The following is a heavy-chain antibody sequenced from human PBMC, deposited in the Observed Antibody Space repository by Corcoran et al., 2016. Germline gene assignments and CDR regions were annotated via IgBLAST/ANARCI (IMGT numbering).Heavy chain of an antibody. CDR2: IHPSGST. D-gene: IGHD1-1*01. Sequence: QVQLQQWGAGLLKPSETLSLPCALHGGSLSDYYWTWIRRPPGKGLEWIGEIHPSGSTHYNPSLTNRLTLSIDTSKNQFSLRLTSMPAADTGVYYCARGLDAYKVGDYWGQGTLVTVSS. CDR1: GGSLSDYY. V-gene: IGHV4-34*02. CDR3: ARGLDAYKVGDY. J-gene: IGHJ4*02.